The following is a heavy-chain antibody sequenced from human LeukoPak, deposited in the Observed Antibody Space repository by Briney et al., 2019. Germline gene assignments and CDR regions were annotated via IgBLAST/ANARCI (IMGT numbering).Heavy chain of an antibody. D-gene: IGHD6-13*01. CDR1: GFTFSSNA. V-gene: IGHV3-23*01. CDR3: AKDRAQQLVLDF. CDR2: IIGSGSST. Sequence: GSLRLSCAASGFTFSSNAMSWVRQAPGKGLEWVSAIIGSGSSTYCADSVKGRFTISRDNSKNTLFLPINSLRAEDTAVYYCAKDRAQQLVLDFWGQGTLVTVSS. J-gene: IGHJ4*02.